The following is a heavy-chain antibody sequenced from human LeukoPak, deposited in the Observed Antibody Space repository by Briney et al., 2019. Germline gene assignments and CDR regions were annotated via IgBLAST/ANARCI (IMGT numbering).Heavy chain of an antibody. J-gene: IGHJ4*02. D-gene: IGHD4-23*01. Sequence: SGGSLRLSCAASGFTFSSYTMNWVRQAPGKGLEWASSIYSSSTYIYYADSIKGRFTISRDNAKNSLYLQMNSLRAEDTAVYYCASLGPGGSVNYWGQGTLVTVSS. V-gene: IGHV3-21*01. CDR2: IYSSSTYI. CDR1: GFTFSSYT. CDR3: ASLGPGGSVNY.